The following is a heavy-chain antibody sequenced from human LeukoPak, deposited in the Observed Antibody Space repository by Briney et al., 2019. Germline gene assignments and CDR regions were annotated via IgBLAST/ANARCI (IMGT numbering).Heavy chain of an antibody. D-gene: IGHD3-9*01. CDR1: GFIFGDYG. CDR3: ARAYFSILTRYYIDY. J-gene: IGHJ4*02. V-gene: IGHV3-49*04. CDR2: IRSKAYGGTT. Sequence: PGRSLRLSCTTSGFIFGDYGVSWVRQAPGQGLEWVGFIRSKAYGGTTEYAASMKGRFTISRDDSKSIAYLQMNSLKTEDTAVYYCARAYFSILTRYYIDYWGQGTLVTVSS.